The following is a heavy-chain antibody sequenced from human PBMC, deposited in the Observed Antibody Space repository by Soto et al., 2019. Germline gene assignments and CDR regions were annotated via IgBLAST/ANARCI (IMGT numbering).Heavy chain of an antibody. J-gene: IGHJ4*02. V-gene: IGHV1-3*05. CDR3: GRDIVVDY. D-gene: IGHD3-22*01. CDR2: INAGNGNT. Sequence: QVQLVQYGAEEKKPGASVKVSCKASGYTFTSYAMHWVRQAPGQRLEWLGWINAGNGNTKYSQKFQGRVTITRDTSASTAYMEPTSRISEYTALYYCGRDIVVDYWGQVTLWSVSS. CDR1: GYTFTSYA.